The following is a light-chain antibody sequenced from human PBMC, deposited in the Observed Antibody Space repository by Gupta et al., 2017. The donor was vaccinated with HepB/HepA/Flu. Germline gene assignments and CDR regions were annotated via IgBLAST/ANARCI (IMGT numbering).Light chain of an antibody. V-gene: IGKV1-33*01. CDR3: QQEDNLPYT. CDR1: QDISNY. J-gene: IGKJ2*01. Sequence: DIHTTHSPSSLSASVGDRVTITCQASQDISNYLNWYQQKPGKAPKLLIYDASNLETGVPSRFSGSGSGTDFTFTISSLQPEDIATYYCQQEDNLPYTFGQGTKLEIK. CDR2: DAS.